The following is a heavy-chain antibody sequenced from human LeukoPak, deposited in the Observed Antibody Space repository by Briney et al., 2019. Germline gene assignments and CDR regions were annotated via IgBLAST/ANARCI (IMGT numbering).Heavy chain of an antibody. V-gene: IGHV4-34*01. J-gene: IGHJ3*02. CDR2: INLSGST. CDR1: GGSFSGYY. D-gene: IGHD2-15*01. CDR3: ARVFRIVVVVAARNDAFDI. Sequence: SETLSLTCAVYGGSFSGYYWSWIRQPPGKGLEWIGEINLSGSTNYNPSLKSRVTISVDTSKNQFSLKLSSVTAADTAVYYCARVFRIVVVVAARNDAFDIWGQGTMVTVSS.